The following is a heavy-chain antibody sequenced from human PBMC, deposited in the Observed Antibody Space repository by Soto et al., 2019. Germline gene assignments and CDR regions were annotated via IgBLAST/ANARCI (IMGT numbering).Heavy chain of an antibody. J-gene: IGHJ6*02. V-gene: IGHV1-69*13. CDR1: GGTFSSYA. D-gene: IGHD6-6*01. Sequence: SVKVSCKASGGTFSSYAISWVRQAPGQGLEWMGGIIPIFGTANYAQKFQGRVTITADESTSTAYMELSSLRSEDTAVYYCAREQGSSPRYYYYGMDVWGQGTTVTVSS. CDR3: AREQGSSPRYYYYGMDV. CDR2: IIPIFGTA.